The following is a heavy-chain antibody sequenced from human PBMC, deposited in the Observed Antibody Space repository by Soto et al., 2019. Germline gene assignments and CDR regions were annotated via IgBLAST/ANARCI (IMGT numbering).Heavy chain of an antibody. Sequence: PSETLSLTCAVYGGSFSGYSWNWIRQPPGKGLEWIGEINHSGSTNYNPSLKSRVTISLDTSKNQFSLRLTSLTAADTAVYFCAGAPQIVATGRPFDYWGQGILVTVSS. V-gene: IGHV4-34*01. CDR3: AGAPQIVATGRPFDY. D-gene: IGHD5-12*01. CDR2: INHSGST. J-gene: IGHJ4*02. CDR1: GGSFSGYS.